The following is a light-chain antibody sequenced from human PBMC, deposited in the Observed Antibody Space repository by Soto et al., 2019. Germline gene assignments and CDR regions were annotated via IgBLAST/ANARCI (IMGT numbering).Light chain of an antibody. Sequence: SSELTQPPSVSVAPGQTARIACGGKNIGSESVHWYQQKPGQAPVLVVYDDADRPSGIPERFSGSNSGNTATLTISRVEAGDEADYYSQFWHVTSDHYVFGSGTKVTVL. CDR2: DDA. CDR3: QFWHVTSDHYV. J-gene: IGLJ1*01. V-gene: IGLV3-21*02. CDR1: NIGSES.